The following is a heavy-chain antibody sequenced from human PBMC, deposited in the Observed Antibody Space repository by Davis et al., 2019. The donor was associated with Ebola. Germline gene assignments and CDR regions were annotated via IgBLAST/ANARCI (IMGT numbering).Heavy chain of an antibody. CDR3: ARRGPGDYSRDDAMDV. Sequence: ASVKVSCKASGYTFTSYGISWVRQAPGQGLEWMGWISAYNGNTNYAQTLQGRVTMTTDTSTSTAYMELRSLRSEDTAVYYCARRGPGDYSRDDAMDVWGQGTTVTVSS. CDR2: ISAYNGNT. CDR1: GYTFTSYG. V-gene: IGHV1-18*01. J-gene: IGHJ6*02. D-gene: IGHD4-17*01.